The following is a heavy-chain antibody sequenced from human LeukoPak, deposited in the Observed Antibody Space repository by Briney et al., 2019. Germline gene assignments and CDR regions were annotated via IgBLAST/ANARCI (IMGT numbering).Heavy chain of an antibody. V-gene: IGHV3-21*01. D-gene: IGHD3-10*01. CDR2: ISSSNSYI. J-gene: IGHJ4*02. Sequence: GGSLRLSCAASGFTFSSYNMNWVRQAPGKGLEWVSSISSSNSYIYYADSVKGRFTISRDNAKNSLYLQMNSLRAEDTAVYYCAREIRRGGDYWGQGTLVTVSS. CDR1: GFTFSSYN. CDR3: AREIRRGGDY.